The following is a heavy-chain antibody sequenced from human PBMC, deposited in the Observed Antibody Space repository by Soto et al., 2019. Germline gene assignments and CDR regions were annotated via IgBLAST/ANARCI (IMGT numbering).Heavy chain of an antibody. Sequence: EVQLVESGGGLVRPGGSLRLSCAASGFTFSSYWMHWVRQAPGKRLVWVSRINSDGSSTYYADSVKGRFTISRDNAKNTLYLQMNSLRAEETAVYYCATAVPFDYWGQGTLVTVSS. V-gene: IGHV3-74*01. CDR3: ATAVPFDY. CDR1: GFTFSSYW. J-gene: IGHJ4*02. D-gene: IGHD2-2*01. CDR2: INSDGSST.